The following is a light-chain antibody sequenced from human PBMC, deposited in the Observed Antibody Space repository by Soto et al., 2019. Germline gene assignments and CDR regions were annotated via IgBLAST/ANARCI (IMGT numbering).Light chain of an antibody. V-gene: IGLV2-14*01. J-gene: IGLJ2*01. CDR1: SSDVGNYKY. CDR3: SSYTSSTTLV. Sequence: QSALTRPASVSGSPGQSITISCTGTSSDVGNYKYVSWYQQHPGKAPKVMIYDVDSRPSGISNRFSGSKSGNTASLTISGLQAEDEANYYCSSYTSSTTLVFGGGTKLTVL. CDR2: DVD.